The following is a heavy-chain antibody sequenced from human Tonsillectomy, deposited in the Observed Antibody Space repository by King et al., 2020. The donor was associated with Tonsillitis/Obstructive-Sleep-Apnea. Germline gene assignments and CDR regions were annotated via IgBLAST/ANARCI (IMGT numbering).Heavy chain of an antibody. CDR3: AGDHSAMSEYFPIWFDP. J-gene: IGHJ5*02. D-gene: IGHD5-18*01. CDR2: IWYDGSNK. Sequence: VQLVESGGGVVQPGRSLRLSCAASGFTFNSYGMHWVRQAPGKGLEWVAVIWYDGSNKYYADSVMGRFTISRDNSKNTVYLQMNSLRAEDTAVYYCAGDHSAMSEYFPIWFDPWGQGTLVTVSS. V-gene: IGHV3-33*01. CDR1: GFTFNSYG.